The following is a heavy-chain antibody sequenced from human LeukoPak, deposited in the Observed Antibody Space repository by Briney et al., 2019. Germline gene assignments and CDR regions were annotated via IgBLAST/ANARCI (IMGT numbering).Heavy chain of an antibody. J-gene: IGHJ3*02. V-gene: IGHV3-33*01. CDR2: IWYDGSQK. D-gene: IGHD5-18*01. CDR3: ARDVGYSNGAKIGSAFDI. CDR1: GFTFRNAG. Sequence: GGSLRLSCAVSGFTFRNAGMHWVRQAPGKGLEWVAVIWYDGSQKYYADSVKGRFTISRDNSKNMLYLHMNSLRAEDTAVYFCARDVGYSNGAKIGSAFDIWGQGTMVTVSS.